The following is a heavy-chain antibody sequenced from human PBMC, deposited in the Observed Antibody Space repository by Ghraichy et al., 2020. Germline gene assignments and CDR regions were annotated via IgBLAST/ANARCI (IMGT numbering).Heavy chain of an antibody. CDR1: GFTFSSYS. J-gene: IGHJ1*01. CDR2: ISSSSSYI. CDR3: ARDGRYCSSTSCHLQH. D-gene: IGHD2-2*01. V-gene: IGHV3-21*01. Sequence: GGSLRLSCAASGFTFSSYSMNWVRQAPGKGLEWVSSISSSSSYIYYADSVKGRFTISRDNAKNSLYLQMNSLRAEDTAVYYCARDGRYCSSTSCHLQHWGQGTLVTVSS.